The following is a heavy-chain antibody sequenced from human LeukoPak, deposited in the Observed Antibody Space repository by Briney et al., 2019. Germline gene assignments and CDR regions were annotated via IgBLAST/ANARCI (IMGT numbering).Heavy chain of an antibody. V-gene: IGHV4-59*08. CDR3: AAYSSSWGYFDY. D-gene: IGHD6-13*01. CDR1: GGSISSYY. J-gene: IGHJ4*02. Sequence: SETLSLTCIVSGGSISSYYWSWTRQPPGKGLEWIGYIYYSGSTNYNPSLKSRVTISVDTSKNQFSLKLSSVTAADTAVYYCAAYSSSWGYFDYWGQGTLVTVSS. CDR2: IYYSGST.